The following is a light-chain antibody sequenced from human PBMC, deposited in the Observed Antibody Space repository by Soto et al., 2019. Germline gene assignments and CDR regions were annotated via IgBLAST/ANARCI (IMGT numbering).Light chain of an antibody. CDR3: SSYTSSSTLVV. V-gene: IGLV2-14*01. CDR2: EVS. CDR1: FNDVGGYNY. Sequence: QSALTQPPSASGSPGQSVTISCTGTFNDVGGYNYVSWYQQHPGKAPKLMIYEVSNRPSGVSNRFSGSKSGNTASLTISGLQAEDEADYYCSSYTSSSTLVVFGGGTKLTVL. J-gene: IGLJ2*01.